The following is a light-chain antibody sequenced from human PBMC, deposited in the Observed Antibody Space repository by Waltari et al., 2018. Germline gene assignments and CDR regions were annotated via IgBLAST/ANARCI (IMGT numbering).Light chain of an antibody. Sequence: DIQMTQSPSYLSASLGDSVTITCRASQSISSYLNWYQQKPGVAPKLLIYAASSLRNGVPSRFSGSGSGTDFSLTISSLQPEDFATYYCQQSFSTPLTFGGGTKVEIK. J-gene: IGKJ4*01. CDR2: AAS. V-gene: IGKV1-39*01. CDR1: QSISSY. CDR3: QQSFSTPLT.